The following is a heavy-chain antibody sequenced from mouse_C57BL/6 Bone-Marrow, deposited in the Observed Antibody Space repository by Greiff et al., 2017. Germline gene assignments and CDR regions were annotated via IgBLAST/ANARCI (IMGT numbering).Heavy chain of an antibody. J-gene: IGHJ4*01. CDR3: ARRGYYYAMDY. Sequence: EVNLVESGGDLVKPGGSLKLSCAASGFTFSSYGMSWVRQTPDKRLEWVATISSGGSYTYYPDSVKGRCTISRDNAKNTLYLQMSSLKSEDTAMYYCARRGYYYAMDYWGQGTSVTVSS. V-gene: IGHV5-6*02. CDR1: GFTFSSYG. CDR2: ISSGGSYT.